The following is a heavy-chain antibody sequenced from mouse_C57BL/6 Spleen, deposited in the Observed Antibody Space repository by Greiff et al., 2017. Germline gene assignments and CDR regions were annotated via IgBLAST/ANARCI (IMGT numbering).Heavy chain of an antibody. J-gene: IGHJ4*01. CDR2: ISRGSSTT. Sequence: EVKLQESGGGLVKPGGSLKLSCEASGFTFSDYGMHWVRQAPEQGLEWVAYISRGSSTTNYADTVKGRCTISRDNAKNTLFLQMTSLMSDDTAMYYCARRNDMDYWGQGTSVTVSS. V-gene: IGHV5-17*01. CDR1: GFTFSDYG. CDR3: ARRNDMDY.